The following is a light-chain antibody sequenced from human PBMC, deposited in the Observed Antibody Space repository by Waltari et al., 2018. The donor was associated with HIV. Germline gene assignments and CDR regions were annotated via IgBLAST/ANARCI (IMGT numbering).Light chain of an antibody. V-gene: IGLV2-11*01. CDR1: SSDVGGYKY. CDR2: DVS. CDR3: CSYAGSYTYV. J-gene: IGLJ1*01. Sequence: QCALTQPRSVSGSPGQSVTISCTGTSSDVGGYKYVSWYQQHPGKAPKLMIYDVSKRPSGVPDRFSGSKSGNTASLTISGLQAEDEADYYCCSYAGSYTYVFGTGTMVTVL.